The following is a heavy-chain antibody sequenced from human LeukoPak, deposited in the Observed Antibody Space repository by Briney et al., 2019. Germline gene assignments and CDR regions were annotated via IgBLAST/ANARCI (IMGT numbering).Heavy chain of an antibody. V-gene: IGHV3-30-3*01. J-gene: IGHJ5*02. Sequence: GSLRLSCAASGFTFSSYTIHWVRQPPGKGLEWVAVISFDGSNKYYADSVKGRFTISRDNSKNTLYLQMNSLRAEDTAVYYCAREELGSSLGFDPWGQGTLVTVSS. CDR3: AREELGSSLGFDP. CDR2: ISFDGSNK. D-gene: IGHD3-16*01. CDR1: GFTFSSYT.